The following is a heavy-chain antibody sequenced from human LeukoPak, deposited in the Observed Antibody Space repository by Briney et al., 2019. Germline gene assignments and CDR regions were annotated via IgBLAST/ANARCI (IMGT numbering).Heavy chain of an antibody. CDR2: ISGDGGTI. CDR1: GFTLRPYA. D-gene: IGHD1-1*01. CDR3: ARMATGAAGGALDV. Sequence: PGGSLRLSCAASGFTLRPYAMHWVRQAPGKGLEYVACISGDGGTISYPDSVKGRFAISRDNSKNTVYLQMGRLRTEDMGVYYCARMATGAAGGALDVWGQGTTVIVS. V-gene: IGHV3-64*02. J-gene: IGHJ6*02.